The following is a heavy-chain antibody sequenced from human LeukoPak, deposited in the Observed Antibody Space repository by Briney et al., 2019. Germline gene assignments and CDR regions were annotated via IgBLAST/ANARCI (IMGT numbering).Heavy chain of an antibody. Sequence: SETLSLTCAVSGYSISSGYYWSWIRQPPGKGLEWIGYIYCSGSTNYNPSLKSRVTISVDTSKNQFSLKLSSVTAADTAVYYCARVGGSSGWYFFGAFDIWGQGTMVTVSS. CDR1: GYSISSGYY. V-gene: IGHV4-61*01. CDR3: ARVGGSSGWYFFGAFDI. CDR2: IYCSGST. J-gene: IGHJ3*02. D-gene: IGHD6-19*01.